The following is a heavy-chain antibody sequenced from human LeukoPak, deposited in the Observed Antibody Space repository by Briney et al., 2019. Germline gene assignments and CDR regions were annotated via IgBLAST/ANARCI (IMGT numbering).Heavy chain of an antibody. J-gene: IGHJ4*02. CDR2: IIPIFGTA. V-gene: IGHV1-69*05. D-gene: IGHD1-26*01. CDR3: AGGAAAIVGATEDY. CDR1: GGTFSSYA. Sequence: SVKVSCKASGGTFSSYAISWVRQAPGQGLEWMGRIIPIFGTANYAQKFQGRVTITTDESTSTAHMELSSLRSEDTAVYYCAGGAAAIVGATEDYWGQGTLVTVSS.